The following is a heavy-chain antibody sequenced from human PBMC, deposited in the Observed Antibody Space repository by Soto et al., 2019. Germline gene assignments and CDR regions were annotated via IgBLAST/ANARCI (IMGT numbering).Heavy chain of an antibody. CDR2: IIPIFGTT. D-gene: IGHD6-19*01. V-gene: IGHV1-69*01. Sequence: QVQLAQSGAEVKRPGSSVKVSCKTSGGTFSPYAISWLRQAPGQGLEWMGGIIPIFGTTNYAQKFQGRLTIVADESTSTAYMELISLTSDDTGLYYCAREIGVAVRFDPWGQGTLVTVSS. CDR3: AREIGVAVRFDP. J-gene: IGHJ5*02. CDR1: GGTFSPYA.